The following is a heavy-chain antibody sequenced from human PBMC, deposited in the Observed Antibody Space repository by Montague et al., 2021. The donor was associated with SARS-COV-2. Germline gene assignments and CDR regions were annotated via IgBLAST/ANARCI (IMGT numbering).Heavy chain of an antibody. CDR1: GFSLRTAGTC. V-gene: IGHV2-70*11. D-gene: IGHD2-21*01. CDR2: IDWDGDK. J-gene: IGHJ6*02. CDR3: ARLSVVAPRCYYKGMDV. Sequence: PALVKPTQTLTLTCTFSGFSLRTAGTCVSWIRQPPGKAPQWLARIDWDGDKYYSRTLETRVSISTDTAKTQVVLTMTNVDPMDTATYYCARLSVVAPRCYYKGMDVWGQGTAVTVSS.